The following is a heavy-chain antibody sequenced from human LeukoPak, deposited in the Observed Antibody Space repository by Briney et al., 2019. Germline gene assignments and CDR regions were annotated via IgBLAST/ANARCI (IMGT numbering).Heavy chain of an antibody. CDR3: ARLYMSGSPFDY. J-gene: IGHJ4*02. CDR1: GYTFTTYW. V-gene: IGHV5-10-1*01. CDR2: IDPKDSYT. D-gene: IGHD3-10*01. Sequence: GGSLRLSCKASGYTFTTYWITWVRQMPGKGLEWMGRIDPKDSYTIYSPSFQGHVTISADTSINTAYLKWSSLKASDTAMYFCARLYMSGSPFDYWGQGALVTVSS.